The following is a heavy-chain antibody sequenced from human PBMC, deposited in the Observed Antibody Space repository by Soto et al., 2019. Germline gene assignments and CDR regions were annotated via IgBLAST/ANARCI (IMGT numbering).Heavy chain of an antibody. CDR3: ARDQAELVAPGRFDP. J-gene: IGHJ5*02. V-gene: IGHV4-61*03. Sequence: SETLSLTCTVSGGSVNSGTYYWSWIRQPPGRGLEWIGYIYYSGSTNYNPSLKSRVTISLDTSKNHFSLKLSSVTAADTAVYYCARDQAELVAPGRFDPWGQGTLVTVSS. CDR1: GGSVNSGTYY. CDR2: IYYSGST. D-gene: IGHD1-7*01.